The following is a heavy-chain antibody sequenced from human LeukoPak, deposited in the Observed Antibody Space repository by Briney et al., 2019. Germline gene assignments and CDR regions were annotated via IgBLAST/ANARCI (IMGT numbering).Heavy chain of an antibody. Sequence: ASVKVSCKASGYTFTSYYMHWVRQAPGQGLEWMGWINPNSGGTNYAQKFQGRVTMTRDTSISTAYMELSRLRSDDTAVYYCARSLRGYGSGSYYTRRAFDIWGQGTMVTVSS. CDR1: GYTFTSYY. D-gene: IGHD3-10*01. CDR2: INPNSGGT. J-gene: IGHJ3*02. CDR3: ARSLRGYGSGSYYTRRAFDI. V-gene: IGHV1-2*02.